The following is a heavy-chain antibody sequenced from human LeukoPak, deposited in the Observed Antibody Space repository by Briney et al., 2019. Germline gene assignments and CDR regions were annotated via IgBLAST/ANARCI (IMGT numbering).Heavy chain of an antibody. V-gene: IGHV3-23*01. CDR3: AKDRYSDNTGHHYENEY. J-gene: IGHJ4*02. CDR2: VSSGGNS. CDR1: GFTFSSYG. Sequence: GGSLRLSCTASGFTFSSYGMSWVRQAPGKGLDWVSAVSSGGNSNYADSVTGRFTISRDNSKNTLYLQMNSLRAEDTAVYYCAKDRYSDNTGHHYENEYWGQGTLVTASS. D-gene: IGHD3-22*01.